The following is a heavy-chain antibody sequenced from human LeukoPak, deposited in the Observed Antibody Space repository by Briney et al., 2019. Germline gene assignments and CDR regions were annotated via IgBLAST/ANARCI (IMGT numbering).Heavy chain of an antibody. CDR2: IYFSGTT. J-gene: IGHJ4*02. D-gene: IGHD3-10*01. V-gene: IGHV4-31*03. CDR1: GVSISSGDYY. Sequence: SETLSLTCNVSGVSISSGDYYWSWIRQHPGKGLEWIGYIYFSGTTYYNPSLESRVTISVDTSKNQFFLKLSSLTAADTAVYYCARVGSGSYYPFDYWGQGTLVTVSS. CDR3: ARVGSGSYYPFDY.